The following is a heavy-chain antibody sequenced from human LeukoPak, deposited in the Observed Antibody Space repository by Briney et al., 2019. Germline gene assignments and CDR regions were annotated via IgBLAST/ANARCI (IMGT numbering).Heavy chain of an antibody. CDR1: GFTFSSYA. Sequence: PGASLRLSCAASGFTFSSYAMTWVRQAPGKGLEWVSAISGSGGSTYYADSVKGRFTISRDNSKNTLYLQMNSLRAEDTAVYHCAFLPTVVNPAAFDIWGQGTMVTVSS. J-gene: IGHJ3*02. CDR3: AFLPTVVNPAAFDI. D-gene: IGHD4-23*01. CDR2: ISGSGGST. V-gene: IGHV3-23*01.